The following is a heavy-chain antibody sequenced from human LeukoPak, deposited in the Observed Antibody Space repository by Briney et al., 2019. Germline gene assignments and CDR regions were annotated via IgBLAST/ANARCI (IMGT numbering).Heavy chain of an antibody. V-gene: IGHV1-69*05. D-gene: IGHD1-7*01. CDR1: GGTFNSYA. CDR2: IIPMFGTV. J-gene: IGHJ4*02. Sequence: ASVRVSCKASGGTFNSYAISWVRQAHGQGLEWMGGIIPMFGTVNYAQKFQGRVTITTDESTSTAYMELSSLRSEDTAVYYCARGMTGTNPLDYWGQGTLVTVSS. CDR3: ARGMTGTNPLDY.